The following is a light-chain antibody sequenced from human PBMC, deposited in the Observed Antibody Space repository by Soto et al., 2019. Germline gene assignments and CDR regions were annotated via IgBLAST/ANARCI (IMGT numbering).Light chain of an antibody. CDR1: QSVTSSY. CDR3: PQYGSSPPT. Sequence: EIVLTQSPGTLSLSPGERATLSCRASQSVTSSYLAWYQQKPGQAPRLIIYGASSRATGIPDSFSGSGSGTSFTLPISRREPEDFSVYFCPQYGSSPPTFGQGTKVEIK. CDR2: GAS. V-gene: IGKV3-20*01. J-gene: IGKJ1*01.